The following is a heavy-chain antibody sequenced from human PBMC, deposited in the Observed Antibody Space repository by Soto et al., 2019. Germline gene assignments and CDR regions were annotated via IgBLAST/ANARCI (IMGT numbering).Heavy chain of an antibody. Sequence: GRSLRLSCAASGFTFSSYAMSLVRQAPGKGLEWVSVISGSDDSTYYADSVKGRFTISRDNSKNTLYLQMNSLRAEDTAVYYCAKRSSSYIFAYWGQGTLVTVSS. CDR3: AKRSSSYIFAY. J-gene: IGHJ4*02. D-gene: IGHD6-6*01. CDR2: ISGSDDST. V-gene: IGHV3-23*01. CDR1: GFTFSSYA.